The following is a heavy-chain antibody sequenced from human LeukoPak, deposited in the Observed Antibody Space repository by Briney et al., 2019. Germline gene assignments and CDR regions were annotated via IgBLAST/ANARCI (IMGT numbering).Heavy chain of an antibody. V-gene: IGHV5-51*01. CDR2: IYPGDCDT. J-gene: IGHJ3*02. D-gene: IGHD6-13*01. CDR3: ARRLAAAGDAFDI. Sequence: GESLKISCKGSGYSFTSYWIGWVRQMPGKGLEGRGIIYPGDCDTRYSPSFQGQVTISADKSISTAYLQWSSLKAPDTAMYYCARRLAAAGDAFDIWGQGTMVTVSS. CDR1: GYSFTSYW.